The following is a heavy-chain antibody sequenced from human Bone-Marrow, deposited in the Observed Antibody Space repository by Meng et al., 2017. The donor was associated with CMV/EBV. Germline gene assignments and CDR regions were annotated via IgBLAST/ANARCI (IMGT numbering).Heavy chain of an antibody. D-gene: IGHD2-2*01. CDR1: GGSFSGYY. V-gene: IGHV4-34*01. CDR3: ARDVGSTSYAMDV. CDR2: INHSGST. J-gene: IGHJ6*02. Sequence: SETLSLTCAVYGGSFSGYYWSWIRQPPGKGLEWIGEINHSGSTNYNPSLKSRVTISVGTSKNQFSLNLTSVTAADTAVYYCARDVGSTSYAMDVWGQGTTVTVSS.